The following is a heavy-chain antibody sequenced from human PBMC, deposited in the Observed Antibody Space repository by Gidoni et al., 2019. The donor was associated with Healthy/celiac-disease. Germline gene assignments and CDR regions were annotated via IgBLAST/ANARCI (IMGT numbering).Heavy chain of an antibody. CDR1: GGSLSSGNW. Sequence: QVQLQESGPGLVKPSGTLSLTCAVSGGSLSSGNWWSWVRQPPGKGLEWIGEIYHSGSTNYNPSLKSRVTISVDKSKNQFSLKLSSVTAADTAVYYCAREPDYIWGSYRHLGYFDYWGQGTLVTVSS. D-gene: IGHD3-16*02. J-gene: IGHJ4*02. CDR2: IYHSGST. V-gene: IGHV4-4*02. CDR3: AREPDYIWGSYRHLGYFDY.